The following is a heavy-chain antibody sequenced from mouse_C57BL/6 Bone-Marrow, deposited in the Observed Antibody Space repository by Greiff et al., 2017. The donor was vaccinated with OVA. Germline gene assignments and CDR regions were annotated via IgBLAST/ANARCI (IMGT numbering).Heavy chain of an antibody. J-gene: IGHJ3*01. Sequence: KLQESGPGLVKPSQSLFLTCSITGFPITSGYYWIWIRQSPGKPLEWMGYITHSGETFYNPSLQSPISITRETSKNQFFLQLNSVTTEDTAMYYCAGAPYDYDGFAYWGQGTLVTVSA. CDR2: ITHSGET. CDR1: GFPITSGYY. V-gene: IGHV12-3*01. CDR3: AGAPYDYDGFAY. D-gene: IGHD2-4*01.